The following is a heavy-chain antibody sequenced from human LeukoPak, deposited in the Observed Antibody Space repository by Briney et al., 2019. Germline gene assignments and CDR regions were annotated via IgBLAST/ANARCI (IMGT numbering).Heavy chain of an antibody. CDR3: ATESGSGSYLVTDNDAFDI. CDR1: GGSFSGYY. V-gene: IGHV4-34*01. D-gene: IGHD1-26*01. J-gene: IGHJ3*02. CDR2: INHSGST. Sequence: KPSETLSLTCAVYGGSFSGYYWSWIRQPPGKGLEWIGEINHSGSTNYNPSINGPVTISVDPCKNQFSLKLSSVTAADTAVYYCATESGSGSYLVTDNDAFDIWGQGTMVTVSS.